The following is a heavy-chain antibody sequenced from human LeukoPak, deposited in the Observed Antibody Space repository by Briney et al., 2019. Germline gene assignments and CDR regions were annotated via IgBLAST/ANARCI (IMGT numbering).Heavy chain of an antibody. CDR3: ARSAPGYNSDY. CDR2: ISYDGSNK. D-gene: IGHD5-24*01. V-gene: IGHV3-30-3*01. Sequence: GGSLRLSCAASGFIFSSYAMHWVRQAPGKGLEWVAVISYDGSNKYYADSVKGRFTISRDNSKNTLYLQMSSLRAEDTAVYYCARSAPGYNSDYWGQGTLVTVSS. J-gene: IGHJ4*02. CDR1: GFIFSSYA.